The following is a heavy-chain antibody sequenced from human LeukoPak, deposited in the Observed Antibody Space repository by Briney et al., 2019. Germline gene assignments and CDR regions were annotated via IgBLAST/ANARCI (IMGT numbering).Heavy chain of an antibody. CDR2: IWYDGSNK. J-gene: IGHJ3*02. V-gene: IGHV3-33*06. CDR1: GFTFSSYG. Sequence: GGSLRLSYAASGFTFSSYGMHWVRQAPGKGLEWVAVIWYDGSNKYYADSVKGRFSISRDNSKNTLHLQMNSLRAEDMAVYYCGKQGGDNAFDIWGQGAMVTVSS. CDR3: GKQGGDNAFDI. D-gene: IGHD3-16*01.